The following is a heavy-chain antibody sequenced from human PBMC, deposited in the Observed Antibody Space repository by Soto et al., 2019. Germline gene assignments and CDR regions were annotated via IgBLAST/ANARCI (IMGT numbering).Heavy chain of an antibody. J-gene: IGHJ6*02. CDR2: MYYTGVT. CDR1: GGSVRSGNHF. CDR3: ARGGEPLGYYGLDV. Sequence: SETLSLTCSVSGGSVRSGNHFWNWIRQPPGRGLEWLGYMYYTGVTNYNPSLKSRVSMSVDTSKDQFSLNLASLTAADTAVYYCARGGEPLGYYGLDVWGQGTTVTVSS. V-gene: IGHV4-61*01.